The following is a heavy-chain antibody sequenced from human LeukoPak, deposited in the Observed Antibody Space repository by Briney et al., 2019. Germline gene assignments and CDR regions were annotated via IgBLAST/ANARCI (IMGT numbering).Heavy chain of an antibody. V-gene: IGHV1-69*04. J-gene: IGHJ4*02. CDR1: GGTFSSYA. Sequence: ASVKVSCKASGGTFSSYAISWVRQAPGQGLEWMGRIIPILGIANYAQKFQGRVTITADKFTSTAYMELSSLRSEDTAVYYCARHPRITMVRGGFDYWGQGTLVTVSS. CDR3: ARHPRITMVRGGFDY. CDR2: IIPILGIA. D-gene: IGHD3-10*01.